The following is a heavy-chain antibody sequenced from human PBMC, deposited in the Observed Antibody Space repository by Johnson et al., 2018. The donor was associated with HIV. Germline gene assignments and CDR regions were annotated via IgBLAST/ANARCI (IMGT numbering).Heavy chain of an antibody. V-gene: IGHV3-11*04. D-gene: IGHD4-17*01. CDR2: ISSSGSTI. CDR3: AKVYGFDYGDYYDAFDI. CDR1: GFTFSDYY. J-gene: IGHJ3*02. Sequence: QVQLVESGGGLVKPGGSLRLSCVASGFTFSDYYMSWIRQAPGKGLEWVSYISSSGSTIYYADSVKGRFTIPRDNAQNSLYLQMNSLRAEDTAVYYCAKVYGFDYGDYYDAFDIWGQGTMVTVSS.